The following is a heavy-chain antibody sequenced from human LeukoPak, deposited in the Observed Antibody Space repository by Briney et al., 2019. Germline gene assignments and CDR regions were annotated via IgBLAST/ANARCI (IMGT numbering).Heavy chain of an antibody. CDR2: ISSFSGTI. D-gene: IGHD5-18*01. J-gene: IGHJ4*02. V-gene: IGHV3-48*01. CDR1: GITFSIYS. CDR3: AKGIDYVDTAMGPDY. Sequence: PGGSLRLSCVASGITFSIYSMNWVRQAPGKGLEWVSYISSFSGTINYADSVKGRFTISRDNAKNSLYLQMNSLRAEDTAVYYCAKGIDYVDTAMGPDYWGQGTLVTVSS.